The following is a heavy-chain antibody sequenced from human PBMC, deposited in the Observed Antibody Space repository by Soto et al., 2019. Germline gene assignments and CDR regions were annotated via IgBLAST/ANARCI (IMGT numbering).Heavy chain of an antibody. CDR3: ERGSGYCSSTSCYTLGGMDV. D-gene: IGHD2-2*02. J-gene: IGHJ6*02. CDR1: GYTFTSYD. CDR2: MNPNSGNT. V-gene: IGHV1-8*01. Sequence: GASVKVSCKASGYTFTSYDINWVRQATGQGLEWMGWMNPNSGNTGYAQKFQGRVTMTRNTSISTAYMELSSLRSEDTAVYYCERGSGYCSSTSCYTLGGMDVWGQGTTVTVSS.